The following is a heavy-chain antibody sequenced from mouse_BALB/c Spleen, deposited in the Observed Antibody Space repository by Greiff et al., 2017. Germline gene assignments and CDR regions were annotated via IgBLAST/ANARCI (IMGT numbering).Heavy chain of an antibody. CDR3: ARDDYGNLGYYAMDY. D-gene: IGHD2-1*01. CDR1: GFSLTSYG. J-gene: IGHJ4*01. V-gene: IGHV2-9*02. Sequence: VQLVESGPGLVAPSQSLSITCTVSGFSLTSYGVHWVRQPPGKGLEWLGVIWAGGSTNYNSALMSRLSISKDNSKSQVFLKMNSLQTDDTAMYYCARDDYGNLGYYAMDYWGQGTSVTVSS. CDR2: IWAGGST.